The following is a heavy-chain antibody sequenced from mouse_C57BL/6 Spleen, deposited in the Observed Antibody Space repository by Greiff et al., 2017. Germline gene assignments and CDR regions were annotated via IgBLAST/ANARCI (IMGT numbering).Heavy chain of an antibody. CDR1: GYAFTNYL. D-gene: IGHD2-2*01. J-gene: IGHJ3*01. Sequence: QVQLQQSGAELVRPGPSVKVSCKASGYAFTNYLIEWVKQRPGQGLEWIGVINPGSGGTNYNEKFKGKATLTADKSSSTAYMQLSSLTSEASAVFVCASLICLRRGWFAYWGQGTLVTVSA. CDR2: INPGSGGT. CDR3: ASLICLRRGWFAY. V-gene: IGHV1-54*01.